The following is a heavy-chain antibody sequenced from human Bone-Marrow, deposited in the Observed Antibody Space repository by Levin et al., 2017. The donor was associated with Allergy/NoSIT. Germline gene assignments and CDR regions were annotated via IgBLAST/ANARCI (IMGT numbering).Heavy chain of an antibody. CDR1: GFTFRNYY. V-gene: IGHV3-11*01. CDR3: ARENYEAFDI. Sequence: LSLTCAASGFTFRNYYMSWMRQAPGKGLEWVSYISPSDNTTYFADSVKGRFTISRDNAKNSVYLQMNSLRAEDTAVYYCARENYEAFDIWGQGTMVTVSS. D-gene: IGHD5-24*01. J-gene: IGHJ3*02. CDR2: ISPSDNTT.